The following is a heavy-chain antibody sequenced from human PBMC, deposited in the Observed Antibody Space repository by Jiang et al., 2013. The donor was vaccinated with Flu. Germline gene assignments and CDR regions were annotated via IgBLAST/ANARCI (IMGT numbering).Heavy chain of an antibody. CDR3: AKGLQYYYDSSSFDY. V-gene: IGHV3-9*01. D-gene: IGHD3-22*01. J-gene: IGHJ4*02. CDR2: ISWNGDNI. Sequence: VQLVESGGGLVQPGRSLRLSCAASGFTFENYAMHWVRQAPGKGLEWVSGISWNGDNIAYADSVKGRFTISRDSAQNSLYLQMNSLTTEDTALYYCAKGLQYYYDSSSFDYWGQGTLVTVSS. CDR1: GFTFENYA.